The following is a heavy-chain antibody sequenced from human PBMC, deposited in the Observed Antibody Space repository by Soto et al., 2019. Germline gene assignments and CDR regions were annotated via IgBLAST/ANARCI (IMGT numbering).Heavy chain of an antibody. J-gene: IGHJ4*02. CDR2: ISSSRGYT. D-gene: IGHD2-15*01. CDR1: GFTFSSYS. V-gene: IGHV3-21*01. Sequence: EVQLVESGGGLVKPGGSLRLSCAASGFTFSSYSMNWVRQAPGKGLEWVSSISSSRGYTSYADSGKGRFTISRDNAKNSLNLQMDSLRAEGTAVYYCARGRSLNTNMDYWGQGALVTVSS. CDR3: ARGRSLNTNMDY.